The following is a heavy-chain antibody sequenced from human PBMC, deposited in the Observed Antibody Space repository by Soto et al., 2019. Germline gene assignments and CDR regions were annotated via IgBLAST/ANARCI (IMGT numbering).Heavy chain of an antibody. V-gene: IGHV4-34*01. J-gene: IGHJ3*02. Sequence: LSLTCAVYGGSFSGYYWSWIRQPPGKGLEWIGEINHSGSTNYNPSLKSRVTISVDTSKNQFSLKLSSVTAADTAVYYCARASYYYDSSGYLLSDAFDIWGQGTMVTVSS. CDR1: GGSFSGYY. D-gene: IGHD3-22*01. CDR2: INHSGST. CDR3: ARASYYYDSSGYLLSDAFDI.